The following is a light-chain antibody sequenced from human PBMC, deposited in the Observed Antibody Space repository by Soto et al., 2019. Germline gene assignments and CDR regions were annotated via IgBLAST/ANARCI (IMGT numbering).Light chain of an antibody. V-gene: IGLV3-21*02. Sequence: SYELTQPPSVSVAPGQTARIACGGNNIGGRNVHWYRQKPGQAPVLVVYDDSDRPSGIPERISGSKSGNTAALTISRVEAGDEADYYCQVWDGSSDPVVFGGGTKLTVL. CDR2: DDS. CDR1: NIGGRN. CDR3: QVWDGSSDPVV. J-gene: IGLJ2*01.